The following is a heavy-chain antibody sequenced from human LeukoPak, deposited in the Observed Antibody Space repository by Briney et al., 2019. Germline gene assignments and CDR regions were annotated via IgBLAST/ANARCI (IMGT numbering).Heavy chain of an antibody. CDR3: AREGSYYYDSSGSRPH. D-gene: IGHD3-22*01. Sequence: GRSLRLSCAASGFTVSSNYMSWVRQAPGKGLEWVSVIYSGGSTYYADSVKGRFTISRDNSKNTLYLQMNSLRAEDTAVYYCAREGSYYYDSSGSRPHWGQGTLVTVSS. CDR1: GFTVSSNY. V-gene: IGHV3-53*01. CDR2: IYSGGST. J-gene: IGHJ1*01.